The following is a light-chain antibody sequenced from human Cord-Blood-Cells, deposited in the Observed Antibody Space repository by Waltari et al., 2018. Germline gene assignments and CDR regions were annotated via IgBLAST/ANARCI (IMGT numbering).Light chain of an antibody. Sequence: QSVLNQPPSASGTPGQRVTISCSGSSSNLGSNTVNWYQQLPGTAPKLLIYSNNQRPSGVPDRFSGSKSGTSASLAISGLQSEDEADYYCAAWDDSLNGPVFGGGTKLTVL. J-gene: IGLJ2*01. CDR3: AAWDDSLNGPV. CDR1: SSNLGSNT. V-gene: IGLV1-44*01. CDR2: SNN.